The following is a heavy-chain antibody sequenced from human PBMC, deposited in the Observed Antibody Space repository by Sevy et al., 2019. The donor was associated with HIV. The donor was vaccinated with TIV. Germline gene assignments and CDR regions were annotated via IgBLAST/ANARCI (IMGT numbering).Heavy chain of an antibody. CDR1: GFTFDDYA. D-gene: IGHD2-8*01. J-gene: IGHJ6*03. CDR2: ISWNSGNI. CDR3: AKDTRKGGGGGYCTNDICSAPMDV. Sequence: GGSLRLYCAASGFTFDDYAMHWVRQAPGKGLEWVAGISWNSGNIDYVDSVKGRFTISRNNAKRSLYLQMNSLRAEDTALYYCAKDTRKGGGGGYCTNDICSAPMDVWGRGTTVTVSS. V-gene: IGHV3-9*01.